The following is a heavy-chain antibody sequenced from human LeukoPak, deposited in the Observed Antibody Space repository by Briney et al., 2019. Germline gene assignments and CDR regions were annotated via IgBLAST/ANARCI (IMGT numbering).Heavy chain of an antibody. V-gene: IGHV3-11*04. CDR1: GFIFSDYY. Sequence: KTGGSLRLSCAASGFIFSDYYMSWIRQAPGKGLEWVSYLSTSTTTIYYANSVKGRFTISRDNAKKSLYLQMNSLRVEDTGVYYGASWGEGALDNWGQGTLVTVSS. CDR2: LSTSTTTI. J-gene: IGHJ4*02. D-gene: IGHD1-26*01. CDR3: ASWGEGALDN.